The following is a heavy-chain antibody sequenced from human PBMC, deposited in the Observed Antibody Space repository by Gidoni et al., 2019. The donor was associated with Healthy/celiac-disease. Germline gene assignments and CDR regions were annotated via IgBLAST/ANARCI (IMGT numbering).Heavy chain of an antibody. V-gene: IGHV1-24*01. Sequence: QVQLVQSGAEVKKPGASLKVSCQVSGSTLTELSMHWVRQAPGKGLEWMGGFDPEDGETIYAQKFQGRVTMTEDTSTDTAYMELSSLRSEDTAVYYCATGSSGWYLGSYSWYFDLWGRGTLVTVSS. CDR2: FDPEDGET. J-gene: IGHJ2*01. CDR1: GSTLTELS. CDR3: ATGSSGWYLGSYSWYFDL. D-gene: IGHD6-19*01.